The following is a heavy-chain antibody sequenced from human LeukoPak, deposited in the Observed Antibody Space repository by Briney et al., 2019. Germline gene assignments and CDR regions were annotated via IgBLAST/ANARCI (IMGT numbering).Heavy chain of an antibody. Sequence: GSLRLSCAASGFTFSTYGMHWVRQAPGKGLEWVAVISSDGSSKHYADSVKGRFTISRDDSKKTLYLQMSSLTAEDTAVYYCARGYSYGDFWGQGTLVTVSS. CDR1: GFTFSTYG. J-gene: IGHJ4*02. D-gene: IGHD5-18*01. CDR3: ARGYSYGDF. V-gene: IGHV3-30*03. CDR2: ISSDGSSK.